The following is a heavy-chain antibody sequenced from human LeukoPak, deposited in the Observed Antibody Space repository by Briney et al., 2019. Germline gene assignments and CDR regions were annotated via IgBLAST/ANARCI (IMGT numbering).Heavy chain of an antibody. J-gene: IGHJ6*04. Sequence: GGSLRLSCAASGFTFNGYAMTWVRQAPGKGLEWVSTVSDSGVSTHYADSVKGRFTISRDNSKNTLYLQMNSLRAEDTAVYYCAELGITMIGGVWGKGTTVTISS. V-gene: IGHV3-23*01. CDR3: AELGITMIGGV. CDR1: GFTFNGYA. CDR2: VSDSGVST. D-gene: IGHD3-10*02.